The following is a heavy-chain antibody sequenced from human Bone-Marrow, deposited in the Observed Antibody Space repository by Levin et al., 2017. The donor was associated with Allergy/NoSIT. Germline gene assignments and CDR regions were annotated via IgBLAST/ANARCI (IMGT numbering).Heavy chain of an antibody. D-gene: IGHD3-10*01. CDR2: ISNSGGST. V-gene: IGHV3-23*01. CDR1: GFTFTNFA. CDR3: AKDFFGSGSYYSPPAGY. Sequence: GGSLRLSCVASGFTFTNFALSWVRQAPGKGLEWVSSISNSGGSTYYADSMKGRFTISRDNSIDTLYLHIDSLRPEDPAIYFCAKDFFGSGSYYSPPAGYWGQGTLVTVSS. J-gene: IGHJ4*02.